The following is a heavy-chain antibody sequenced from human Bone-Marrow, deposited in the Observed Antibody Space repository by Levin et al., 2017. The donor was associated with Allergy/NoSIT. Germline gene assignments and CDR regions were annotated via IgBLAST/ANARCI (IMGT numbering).Heavy chain of an antibody. CDR2: VNPKTGGT. CDR1: GYIFTDYY. V-gene: IGHV1-2*02. J-gene: IGHJ3*01. D-gene: IGHD3-22*01. CDR3: AILTHYYDSSGPHSFDV. Sequence: GESLKISCEASGYIFTDYYIHWVRQAPGQGLEWMGWVNPKTGGTHYIQKFEGRVTMTRDASLSTAYMQLSRLTSDDTAVYFCAILTHYYDSSGPHSFDVWGQGTMVTVTS.